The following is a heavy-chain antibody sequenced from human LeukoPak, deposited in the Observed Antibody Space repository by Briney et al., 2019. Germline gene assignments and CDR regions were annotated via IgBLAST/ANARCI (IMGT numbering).Heavy chain of an antibody. CDR2: IIPIFGTA. V-gene: IGHV1-69*05. D-gene: IGHD3-22*01. CDR3: ARALVRTYYSDSSSAFDI. J-gene: IGHJ3*02. Sequence: SVKVSCKASGGTFSSYAISWVRQAPGQGLEWMGRIIPIFGTANYAQKFQGRVTITTDESTSTAYMELSSLRSEDTAVYYCARALVRTYYSDSSSAFDIWGQGTMVTVSS. CDR1: GGTFSSYA.